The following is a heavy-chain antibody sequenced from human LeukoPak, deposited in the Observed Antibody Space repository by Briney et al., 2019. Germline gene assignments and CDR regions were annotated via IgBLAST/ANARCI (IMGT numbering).Heavy chain of an antibody. CDR3: ARDQEGDCSSTSCYYGPSNWFDP. J-gene: IGHJ5*02. Sequence: GGSLRLSCAASGFTFDDYGMSWVRQAPGKGLEWVSGINWNGGSTGYADSVKGRFTISRDNAKNSLYLQMNSLRAEVTALYYCARDQEGDCSSTSCYYGPSNWFDPWGQGTLVTVSS. V-gene: IGHV3-20*04. CDR2: INWNGGST. CDR1: GFTFDDYG. D-gene: IGHD2-2*01.